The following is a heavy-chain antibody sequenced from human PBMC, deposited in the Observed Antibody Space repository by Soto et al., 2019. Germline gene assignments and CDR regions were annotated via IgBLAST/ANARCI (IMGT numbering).Heavy chain of an antibody. CDR1: GITFSSYW. Sequence: EVQLVESGGGLVQPGGSLRLSCAASGITFSSYWMNWARQAPGKGLEWVANIKQDGSEKNYVDSVKGQFTISRDNAKNSLYLQMNSLAAEDTAVYYCARAGYSSGWRFDYWGQGTLVTVSS. J-gene: IGHJ4*02. V-gene: IGHV3-7*01. CDR2: IKQDGSEK. D-gene: IGHD6-19*01. CDR3: ARAGYSSGWRFDY.